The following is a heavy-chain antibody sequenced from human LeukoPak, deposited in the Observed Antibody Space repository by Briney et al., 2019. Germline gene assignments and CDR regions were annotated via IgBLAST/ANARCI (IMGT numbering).Heavy chain of an antibody. CDR3: AREVTMIVVVIMAPDY. CDR1: GFTFSSYA. D-gene: IGHD3-22*01. V-gene: IGHV3-30-3*01. J-gene: IGHJ4*02. CDR2: ISYDGSNK. Sequence: GGSLRLSCAASGFTFSSYAMHWVRQAPGKGLEWVAVISYDGSNKYYADSVKGRFTSSRETSKKTQYLQMNSLRAEDTAVYYCAREVTMIVVVIMAPDYWGQGTLVTVSS.